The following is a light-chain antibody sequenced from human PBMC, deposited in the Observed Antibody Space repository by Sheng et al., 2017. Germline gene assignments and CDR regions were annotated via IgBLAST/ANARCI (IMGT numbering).Light chain of an antibody. CDR3: QQYYSYPPT. Sequence: DIQMTQSPSSLSASVGDRVTITCRASQAISGYVAWYQEKPEKAPKSLMYAASSLQSGVPSRFRGSGSGTDFTLTITNLQPEDFATYYCQQYYSYPPTFGGGTKVQ. CDR2: AAS. V-gene: IGKV1D-16*01. J-gene: IGKJ4*01. CDR1: QAISGY.